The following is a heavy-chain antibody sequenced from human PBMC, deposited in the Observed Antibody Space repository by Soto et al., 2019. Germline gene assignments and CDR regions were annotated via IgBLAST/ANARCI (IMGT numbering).Heavy chain of an antibody. J-gene: IGHJ6*02. D-gene: IGHD2-21*02. V-gene: IGHV3-23*01. CDR2: ISGSGGST. CDR3: AKMGGAYCGGDCYPPYYGMDV. Sequence: GGSLRLSCAASGFTFSSYAMIWVRQAPGKGLEWVSAISGSGGSTYYADSVKGRFTISRDNSKNTLYLQMNSLRAEDTAVYYCAKMGGAYCGGDCYPPYYGMDVWGQGTTVTVSS. CDR1: GFTFSSYA.